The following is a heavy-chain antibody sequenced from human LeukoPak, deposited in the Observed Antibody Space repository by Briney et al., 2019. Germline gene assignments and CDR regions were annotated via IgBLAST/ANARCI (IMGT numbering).Heavy chain of an antibody. Sequence: SETLSLTCAVYGGSFSGYYWSWIRQPPGKGLEWIGEINHSGSTNYNPSLKSRVTISVDTSKNQFSLKLSSVTAADTAVYYCAREVRYCSSTSCSGTAYYYYEGVWGKGTTVTVSS. D-gene: IGHD2-2*01. CDR2: INHSGST. CDR3: AREVRYCSSTSCSGTAYYYYEGV. V-gene: IGHV4-34*01. CDR1: GGSFSGYY. J-gene: IGHJ6*03.